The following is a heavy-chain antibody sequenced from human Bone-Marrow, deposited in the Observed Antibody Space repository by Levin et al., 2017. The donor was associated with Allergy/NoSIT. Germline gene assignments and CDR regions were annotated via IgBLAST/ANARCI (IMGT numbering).Heavy chain of an antibody. J-gene: IGHJ3*02. Sequence: GESLKISCAASGFTFSSYWMQWVRQVPGKGLLWVSRINNEGGYTTYADSVKGRFTISRDNAKNTLYLQMNSLRAEDTAVYYCARDLSVCRGSCLTFDIWGQGTMVTVSS. CDR3: ARDLSVCRGSCLTFDI. CDR2: INNEGGYT. CDR1: GFTFSSYW. V-gene: IGHV3-74*01. D-gene: IGHD2-15*01.